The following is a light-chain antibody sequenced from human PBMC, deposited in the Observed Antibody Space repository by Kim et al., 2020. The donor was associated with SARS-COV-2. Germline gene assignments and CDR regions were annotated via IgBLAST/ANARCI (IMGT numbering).Light chain of an antibody. J-gene: IGLJ3*02. CDR2: EDN. CDR3: QSYDSSNQGV. V-gene: IGLV6-57*01. Sequence: KVTISCTRSSGSIASNYVQWYQQRPGSSPTTVIYEDNQRPSGVPDRFSGSIDSSSNSASLTISGLKTEDEADYYCQSYDSSNQGVFGGGTKLTVL. CDR1: SGSIASNY.